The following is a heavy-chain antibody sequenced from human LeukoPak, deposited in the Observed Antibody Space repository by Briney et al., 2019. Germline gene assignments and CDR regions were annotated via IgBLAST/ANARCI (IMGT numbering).Heavy chain of an antibody. CDR2: ISYSGST. CDR3: ARHYVDIRTVGASYYYYGLDV. V-gene: IGHV4-39*01. J-gene: IGHJ6*02. CDR1: GGSISNSNYC. D-gene: IGHD3-16*02. Sequence: SETLSLTCTVSGGSISNSNYCWGWIRQPPGKGLEWIGSISYSGSTYYNPSLKSRVSISVDTSKNQFSLKVTSVAAADTAVFYCARHYVDIRTVGASYYYYGLDVWGQGTTVTVSS.